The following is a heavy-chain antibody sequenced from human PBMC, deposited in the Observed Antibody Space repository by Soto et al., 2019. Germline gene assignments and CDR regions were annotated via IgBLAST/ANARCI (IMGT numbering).Heavy chain of an antibody. CDR2: ISSSGSTI. J-gene: IGHJ4*02. V-gene: IGHV3-11*01. CDR1: GFTFSDYY. CDR3: ASVYSSGWFGYFDY. Sequence: GGSLRLSCAASGFTFSDYYMSWIRQAPGKGLEWVSYISSSGSTIYYADSVKGRFTISRDNAKNSLYLQMNSLRAEDTAVYYCASVYSSGWFGYFDYWGQGTRVTVSS. D-gene: IGHD6-19*01.